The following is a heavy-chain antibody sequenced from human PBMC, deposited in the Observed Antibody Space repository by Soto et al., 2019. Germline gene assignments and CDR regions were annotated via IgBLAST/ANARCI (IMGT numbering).Heavy chain of an antibody. CDR3: ASGTNGAFFVY. V-gene: IGHV3-23*01. D-gene: IGHD2-8*01. J-gene: IGHJ4*02. CDR1: GFTFSSYA. Sequence: GGSLRLSCTASGFTFSSYAMTWVRQAPGKGLEWVSVISGSGGSTYFADSVKGRFTISRDNSKNTLYLQMNSLRAEDTAVYYCASGTNGAFFVYWGQGILVTVSS. CDR2: ISGSGGST.